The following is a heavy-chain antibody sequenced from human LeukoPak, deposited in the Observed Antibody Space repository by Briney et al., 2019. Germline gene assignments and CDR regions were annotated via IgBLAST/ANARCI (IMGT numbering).Heavy chain of an antibody. D-gene: IGHD5-18*01. CDR2: IKYSGST. CDR1: GGSISSSSYY. J-gene: IGHJ6*02. Sequence: SETLSLTCTVSGGSISSSSYYWGWIRQPPGKGLEWIGSIKYSGSTYYNPSLKSRVTISVDTSKNQFSLKLTSVTAADTAVYYCARHDTSAGDYYYYGLDVWGQGTTVTV. CDR3: ARHDTSAGDYYYYGLDV. V-gene: IGHV4-39*01.